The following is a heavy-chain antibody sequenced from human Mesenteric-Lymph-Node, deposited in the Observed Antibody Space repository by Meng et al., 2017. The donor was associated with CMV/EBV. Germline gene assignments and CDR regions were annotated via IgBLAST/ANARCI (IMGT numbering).Heavy chain of an antibody. Sequence: GESLKISCVASEFSFSNFGMHWVRQAPGKGLEWMAFIRFDGTYKYYADSVKGRFTISRDNAKNSLYLHMNGLRDEDSAVYYCARAEAYCSRTSCYRGRPLDFWGQGTLVTVSS. D-gene: IGHD2-2*01. CDR2: IRFDGTYK. CDR1: EFSFSNFG. J-gene: IGHJ4*02. CDR3: ARAEAYCSRTSCYRGRPLDF. V-gene: IGHV3-30*02.